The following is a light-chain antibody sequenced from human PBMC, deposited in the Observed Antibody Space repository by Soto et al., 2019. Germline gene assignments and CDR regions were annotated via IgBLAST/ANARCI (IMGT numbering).Light chain of an antibody. CDR1: QSVSSY. CDR2: DAS. Sequence: EIVLTQSPATLSLSPGERATLSCRASQSVSSYLAWYQQKPGQAPRLLIYDASNRATGIPARFSGSGSGTDFTLTISSLVPEDFAVYYCQQRSNWPRTFXQGTKVDIK. V-gene: IGKV3-11*01. J-gene: IGKJ1*01. CDR3: QQRSNWPRT.